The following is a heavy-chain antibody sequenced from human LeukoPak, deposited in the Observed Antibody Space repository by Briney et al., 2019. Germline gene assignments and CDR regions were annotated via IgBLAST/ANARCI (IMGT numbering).Heavy chain of an antibody. CDR1: GFTFSSYA. CDR2: IRSSGTYV. J-gene: IGHJ3*02. CDR3: ARGVLRFSGGNHAFDI. V-gene: IGHV3-21*01. D-gene: IGHD3-3*01. Sequence: GGSLRLSCAASGFTFSSYAMSWVRQAPGKGLEWVSSIRSSGTYVYYADSVKGRFTISRDNGKNSLYLQMNSLRAEDTALYYCARGVLRFSGGNHAFDIWGRGTMVTVSS.